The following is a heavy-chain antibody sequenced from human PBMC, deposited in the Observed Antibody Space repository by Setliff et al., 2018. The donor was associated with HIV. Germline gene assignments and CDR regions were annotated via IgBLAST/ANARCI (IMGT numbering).Heavy chain of an antibody. Sequence: SETLSLTCAVYGGSFSAYHWSWIRQTPGKGLEWLGEINHSGSTAYNLALESRVSMSIDTSKNQFSLKLTSVTAADTAIYYCARGRDYTGSWFRPFYLDFWGHGILVTVSS. D-gene: IGHD3-3*01. CDR1: GGSFSAYH. J-gene: IGHJ4*01. CDR2: INHSGST. CDR3: ARGRDYTGSWFRPFYLDF. V-gene: IGHV4-34*01.